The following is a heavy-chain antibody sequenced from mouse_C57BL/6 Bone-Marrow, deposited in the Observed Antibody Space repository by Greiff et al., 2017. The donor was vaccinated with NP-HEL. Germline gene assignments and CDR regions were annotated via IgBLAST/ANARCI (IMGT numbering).Heavy chain of an antibody. CDR1: GYTFTDYY. CDR2: INPYNGGT. V-gene: IGHV1-19*01. Sequence: VQLQQSGPVLVKPGASVKMSCKASGYTFTDYYMNWVKQSHGKSLEWIGVINPYNGGTSYNQKFKGKATLTVDKSSSTAYMELNSLTSEDSAVYYCAELVYAMDYWGQGTSVTVSS. D-gene: IGHD4-1*01. CDR3: AELVYAMDY. J-gene: IGHJ4*01.